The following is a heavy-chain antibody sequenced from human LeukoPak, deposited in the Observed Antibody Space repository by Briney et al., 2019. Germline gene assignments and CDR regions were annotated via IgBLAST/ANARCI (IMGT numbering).Heavy chain of an antibody. CDR2: ISSSGSTI. Sequence: PGGSLRLSCAASGFTFRDYYMSWIRQAPRKGLEWVSYISSSGSTIYYADSVKGRFTISRDNAKSSLYLQMNSLRAEDTAVYYCARVRDENWFDPWGQGTLVTVSS. CDR3: ARVRDENWFDP. V-gene: IGHV3-11*04. J-gene: IGHJ5*02. CDR1: GFTFRDYY.